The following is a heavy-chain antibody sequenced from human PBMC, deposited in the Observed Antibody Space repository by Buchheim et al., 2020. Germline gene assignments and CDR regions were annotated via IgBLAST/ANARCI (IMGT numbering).Heavy chain of an antibody. CDR1: GGSISSGDYY. CDR2: IYYSGST. Sequence: QVQLQESGPGLVKPSQTLSLTCNVSGGSISSGDYYWSWIRQPPGKGLEWIGHIYYSGSTYYTPSLKSRVTISVDTSKNQFSLNLRSVTAADTAVYYCAREGDYFDSSGYYHDYFDYWGQGTL. CDR3: AREGDYFDSSGYYHDYFDY. J-gene: IGHJ4*02. D-gene: IGHD3-22*01. V-gene: IGHV4-30-4*01.